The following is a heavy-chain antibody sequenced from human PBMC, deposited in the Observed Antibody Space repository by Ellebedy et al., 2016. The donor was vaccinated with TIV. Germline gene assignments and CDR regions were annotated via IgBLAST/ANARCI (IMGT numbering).Heavy chain of an antibody. D-gene: IGHD5-12*01. V-gene: IGHV1-2*02. CDR1: GYTFTGYY. J-gene: IGHJ5*02. CDR3: ARPRGYSGKNWFDP. CDR2: INPNSGGT. Sequence: ASVKVSCKASGYTFTGYYMHWVRQAPGQGLEWMGWINPNSGGTNYAQKFQGRVTMTRDTSISTAYMELSRLRSDDTAVYYCARPRGYSGKNWFDPWGQGTLVTVSS.